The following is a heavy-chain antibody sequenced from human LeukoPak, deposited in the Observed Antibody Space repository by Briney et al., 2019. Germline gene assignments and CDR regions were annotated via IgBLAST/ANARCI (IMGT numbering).Heavy chain of an antibody. D-gene: IGHD2-15*01. Sequence: ASVKVSCKASGYTFTSYDINWVRQATGQGLEWMGWMNPNSGNTGYAQKFQGRVTMTTDTSTSTAYMELRSLRSDDTAVYYCARDGTVVVVAAFDYWGQGTLVTVSS. CDR2: MNPNSGNT. J-gene: IGHJ4*02. CDR3: ARDGTVVVVAAFDY. V-gene: IGHV1-8*02. CDR1: GYTFTSYD.